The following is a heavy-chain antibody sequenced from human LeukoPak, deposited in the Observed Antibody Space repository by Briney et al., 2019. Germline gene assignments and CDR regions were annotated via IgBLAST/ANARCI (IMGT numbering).Heavy chain of an antibody. J-gene: IGHJ3*02. CDR3: ARVRWELLPYAFDI. CDR1: GFTFSSYS. CDR2: ISSSSSYI. D-gene: IGHD1-26*01. Sequence: GGSLRLSCAASGFTFSSYSMNWVRQAPGKGLEWVSSISSSSSYIYYADSVKGRFTISRDNAKNSLYLQMNSLRAEDTAVYYCARVRWELLPYAFDIWGQGTMVTVSS. V-gene: IGHV3-21*01.